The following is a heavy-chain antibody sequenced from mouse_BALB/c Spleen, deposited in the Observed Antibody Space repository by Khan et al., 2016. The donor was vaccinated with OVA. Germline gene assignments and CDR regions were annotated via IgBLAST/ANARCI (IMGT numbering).Heavy chain of an antibody. V-gene: IGHV1-37*01. CDR2: INPYNGGT. CDR1: GYSFTGYT. Sequence: VHVKQSGPELVKPGASMKMSCKASGYSFTGYTMNWVKQSRVKNLEWIGLINPYNGGTAYNLKFGGKATLTVDKSSNTAYMELLSLTSEDSAVYYCVTAASYGDYVEAWFAYWGQGTLVTVSA. D-gene: IGHD2-13*01. CDR3: VTAASYGDYVEAWFAY. J-gene: IGHJ3*01.